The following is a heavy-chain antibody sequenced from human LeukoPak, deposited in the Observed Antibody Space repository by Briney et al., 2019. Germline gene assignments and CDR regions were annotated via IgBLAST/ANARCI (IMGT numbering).Heavy chain of an antibody. CDR3: ARDSSQYYYGSGSQYNWFDP. CDR2: IYTSGST. V-gene: IGHV4-4*07. J-gene: IGHJ5*02. D-gene: IGHD3-10*01. Sequence: SSETLSLTCTVSGVSISSYYWSWIRQPAGKGLEWIGRIYTSGSTNYNPSLKSRVTMSVDTSKNQFSLKLSSVTAADTAVYYCARDSSQYYYGSGSQYNWFDPWGQGTLVTVSS. CDR1: GVSISSYY.